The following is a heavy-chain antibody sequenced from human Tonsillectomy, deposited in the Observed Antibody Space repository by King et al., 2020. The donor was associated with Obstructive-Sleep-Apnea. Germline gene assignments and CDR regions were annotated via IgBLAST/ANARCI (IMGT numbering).Heavy chain of an antibody. CDR3: ARQSGDYGDYRSFYFDY. J-gene: IGHJ4*02. V-gene: IGHV4-59*08. CDR2: IYYSGST. D-gene: IGHD4-17*01. Sequence: PLQESGPGLVKPSETLSLTCTVSGGSISSYYWSWIRQPPGKGLEWIGYIYYSGSTNYNPSLKSRVTISVDTSKNQFSLKLSSVTAADTAVYYCARQSGDYGDYRSFYFDYWGQGTLVTVSS. CDR1: GGSISSYY.